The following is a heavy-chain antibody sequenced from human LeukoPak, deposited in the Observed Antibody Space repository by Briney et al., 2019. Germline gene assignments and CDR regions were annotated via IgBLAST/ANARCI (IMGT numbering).Heavy chain of an antibody. J-gene: IGHJ4*02. D-gene: IGHD5-12*01. CDR2: INPNSGGT. CDR3: ARTITKSRLADY. CDR1: GHTFTGYF. V-gene: IGHV1-2*02. Sequence: ASVKVSCKASGHTFTGYFMHWVRQAPGQGLEWMGWINPNSGGTNYAQKFQGRVTMTRDTSISTAYMELSRLRSDDTSVYYCARTITKSRLADYWGQGTLVTVSS.